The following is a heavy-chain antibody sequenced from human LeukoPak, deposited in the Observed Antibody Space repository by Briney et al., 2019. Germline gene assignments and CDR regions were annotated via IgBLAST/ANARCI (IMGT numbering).Heavy chain of an antibody. CDR1: GGSISSGDYY. D-gene: IGHD6-6*01. J-gene: IGHJ5*02. V-gene: IGHV4-30-4*08. CDR2: IYYSGST. Sequence: PSETLSLTCTVSGGSISSGDYYWSWIRQPPGKGLGWIGYIYYSGSTYYNPSLKSRVTISVDTSKNQFSLKLSSVTAADTAVYYCARVDSSSPYNWFDPSGPGTLVTVSS. CDR3: ARVDSSSPYNWFDP.